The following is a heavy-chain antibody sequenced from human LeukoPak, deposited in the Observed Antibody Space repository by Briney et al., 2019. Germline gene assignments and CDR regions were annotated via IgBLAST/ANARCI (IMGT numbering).Heavy chain of an antibody. CDR2: IYTSGST. CDR1: GGSISSGSYY. V-gene: IGHV4-61*02. Sequence: SQTLSLTCTVSGGSISSGSYYWSWSRQPAGKGLEWIGRIYTSGSTNYNPSLKSRVTISVDTSKNQFSLKLSSVTAADTAVYYCAGEGLHVDYWGQGTLVTVSS. CDR3: AGEGLHVDY. D-gene: IGHD5-24*01. J-gene: IGHJ4*02.